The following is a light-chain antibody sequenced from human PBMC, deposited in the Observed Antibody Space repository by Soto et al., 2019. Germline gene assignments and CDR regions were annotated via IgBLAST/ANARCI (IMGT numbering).Light chain of an antibody. J-gene: IGLJ2*01. V-gene: IGLV1-51*01. Sequence: QAVVTQPPSVSAAPGQKVTISCSGTTSNIGNNFVSWYQQFPGTAPKLIIYDNNKRPSGIPDRFSGSKSGTSATLGITGLQTGDEADYYCRTWDSSLRVGVFGGGTKLTVL. CDR1: TSNIGNNF. CDR3: RTWDSSLRVGV. CDR2: DNN.